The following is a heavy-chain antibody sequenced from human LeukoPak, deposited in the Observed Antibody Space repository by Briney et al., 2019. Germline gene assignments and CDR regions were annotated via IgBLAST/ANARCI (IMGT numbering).Heavy chain of an antibody. V-gene: IGHV3-30-3*01. CDR2: ISYDGSNK. CDR1: GLTFSSYA. Sequence: GRSLRLSCAASGLTFSSYAMHWVRQATGKGLEWVAVISYDGSNKYYADSVKGRFTISRDNSKNTLYLQMNSLRAEDTAVYYCAREGLVVYWGQGTLVTVSS. D-gene: IGHD6-19*01. CDR3: AREGLVVY. J-gene: IGHJ4*02.